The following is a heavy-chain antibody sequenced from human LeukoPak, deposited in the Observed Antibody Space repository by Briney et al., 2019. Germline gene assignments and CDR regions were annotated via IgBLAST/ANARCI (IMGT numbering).Heavy chain of an antibody. V-gene: IGHV3-74*01. CDR1: GFTFSSYW. D-gene: IGHD4-17*01. CDR3: ARAKVANGDHSSYYGMDV. J-gene: IGHJ6*02. Sequence: PGGSLRLSCAASGFTFSSYWMHWGCQGPGKGLGWVSRINSDGSSTSYADSVKGRFTISRDNAKNTLYLQMNSLRAEDTAVYYCARAKVANGDHSSYYGMDVWGQGTTVTVSS. CDR2: INSDGSST.